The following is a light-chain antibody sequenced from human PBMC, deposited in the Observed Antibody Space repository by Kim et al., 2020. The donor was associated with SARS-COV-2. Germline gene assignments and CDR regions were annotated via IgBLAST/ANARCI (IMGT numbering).Light chain of an antibody. CDR2: DSS. CDR1: QSVSSNY. V-gene: IGKV3-20*01. CDR3: QQHGTTPPWT. J-gene: IGKJ1*01. Sequence: EIVLTQSPGTLSLSPGDRATLSCRASQSVSSNYLAWYQQKPGQAPRLLIYDSSSRVTGIPDRFSGSGSGTDFTLTISRLEPEDFAVYYCQQHGTTPPWTFGQGTKVELK.